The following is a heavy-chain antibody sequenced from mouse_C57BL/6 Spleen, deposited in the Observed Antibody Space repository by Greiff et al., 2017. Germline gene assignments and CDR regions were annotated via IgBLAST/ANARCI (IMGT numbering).Heavy chain of an antibody. J-gene: IGHJ4*01. CDR1: GYTFTSYW. D-gene: IGHD1-1*01. CDR2: IYPGNSDT. Sequence: EVQLQQSGTVLARPGASVKMSCKTSGYTFTSYWMHWVKQRPGQGLEWIGAIYPGNSDTSYNQKFKGKAKLTAVTSASTAYMELSSLTNEDSAVYYCTPFITTVVATGAMDYWGQGTSVTVSS. V-gene: IGHV1-5*01. CDR3: TPFITTVVATGAMDY.